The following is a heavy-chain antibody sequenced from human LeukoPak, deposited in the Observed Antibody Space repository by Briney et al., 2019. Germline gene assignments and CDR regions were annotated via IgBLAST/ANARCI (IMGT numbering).Heavy chain of an antibody. D-gene: IGHD3-16*01. Sequence: ASVKVSCKASGYTFTSYYMHWARQAPGQGLEWMGMINPSGGSTSYAQKFQGRVTMARDTSTSTDSMELSSLRSEDKAVLYCSNGGVEDYWGQGTLVTVSS. V-gene: IGHV1-46*01. J-gene: IGHJ4*02. CDR1: GYTFTSYY. CDR2: INPSGGST. CDR3: SNGGVEDY.